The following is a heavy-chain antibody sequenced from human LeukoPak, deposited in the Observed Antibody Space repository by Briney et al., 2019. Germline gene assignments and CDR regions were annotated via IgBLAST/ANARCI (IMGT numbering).Heavy chain of an antibody. CDR3: ARGWFGQLLQDY. V-gene: IGHV1-8*01. Sequence: ASVKLSCKASGYTFTSYDINWVRQATGQGPEWMGWMNPNSGNTGYAQQFQGRVTMTRTTSTSTAYMELSSLRSVDTAVYYCARGWFGQLLQDYWGQGTLVTVSS. D-gene: IGHD3-10*01. J-gene: IGHJ4*02. CDR1: GYTFTSYD. CDR2: MNPNSGNT.